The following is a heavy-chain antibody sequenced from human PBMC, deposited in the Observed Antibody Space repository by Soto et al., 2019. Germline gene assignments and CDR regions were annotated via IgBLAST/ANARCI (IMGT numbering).Heavy chain of an antibody. V-gene: IGHV1-69*01. CDR2: IVPLFGTA. CDR3: ATELGDNPASHFDS. CDR1: GVTFSSET. D-gene: IGHD2-21*01. J-gene: IGHJ4*02. Sequence: QVQLVQSGAEVKKPGSSVKVSCKASGVTFSSETISWVRQAPGQGLEWVGGIVPLFGTANYAQKFQGRVTITAYESTSTLYIELSSLRSDATAVYYCATELGDNPASHFDSWGLGTLVTVSS.